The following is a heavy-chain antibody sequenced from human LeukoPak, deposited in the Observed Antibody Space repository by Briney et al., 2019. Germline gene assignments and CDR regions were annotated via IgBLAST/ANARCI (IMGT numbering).Heavy chain of an antibody. CDR2: INSDGSST. V-gene: IGHV3-74*01. CDR3: ARLGARQMLEY. J-gene: IGHJ4*02. D-gene: IGHD4-17*01. CDR1: GFTFSSYW. Sequence: GGSLRLSCAASGFTFSSYWMHWVRQAPGKGLVWVSRINSDGSSTSYADSVKGRFTISRDNAKNSLYLQMNSLRAEDTAVYYCARLGARQMLEYWGQGTLVTVSS.